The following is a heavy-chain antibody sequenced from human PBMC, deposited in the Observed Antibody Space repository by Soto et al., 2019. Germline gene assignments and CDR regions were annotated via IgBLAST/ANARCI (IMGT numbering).Heavy chain of an antibody. CDR2: ISWNSGSI. CDR1: GFTFDDYA. D-gene: IGHD3-22*01. V-gene: IGHV3-9*01. J-gene: IGHJ3*02. CDR3: ATSRGYNPHPGFDI. Sequence: PGGCLGVSCAPSGFTFDDYAMHWVRQAPGKGLEWVSGISWNSGSIGYADSVKGRFTISRDNAKNSLYLQMNSLRAQHTALYYCATSRGYNPHPGFDIWGQGTMLPISS.